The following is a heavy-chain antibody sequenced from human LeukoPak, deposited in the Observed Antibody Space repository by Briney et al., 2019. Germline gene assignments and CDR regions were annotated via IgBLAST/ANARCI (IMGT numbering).Heavy chain of an antibody. J-gene: IGHJ6*03. Sequence: PSETLSLTCTVSGGSISSSSYYWAWIRQPPGKGLEYIGSIYYRGSTYYNPSLKSRVTISVDTSKNQFSLKLSSVTAADTAVYYCASLSGWGTYYYYYMDVWGKGTTVTVSS. CDR3: ASLSGWGTYYYYYMDV. CDR2: IYYRGST. CDR1: GGSISSSSYY. V-gene: IGHV4-39*07. D-gene: IGHD6-19*01.